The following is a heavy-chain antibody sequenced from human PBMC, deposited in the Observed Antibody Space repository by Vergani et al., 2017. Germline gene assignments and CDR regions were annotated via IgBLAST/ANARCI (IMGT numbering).Heavy chain of an antibody. CDR3: SGEPTGGGYRDY. D-gene: IGHD1-1*01. V-gene: IGHV4-59*12. J-gene: IGHJ4*02. CDR1: GGSISSYY. CDR2: IYYSGST. Sequence: QVQLQESGPGLVKPSETLSLTCTVSGGSISSYYWSWLRQPPGKGLEWIGYIYYSGSTNYNPSLKSRVTISVDTSKNQFSLKLSSVTAADTAVYYCSGEPTGGGYRDYWGQGTLVTVSS.